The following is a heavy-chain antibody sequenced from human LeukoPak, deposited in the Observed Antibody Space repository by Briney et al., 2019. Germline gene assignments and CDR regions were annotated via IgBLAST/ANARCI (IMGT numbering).Heavy chain of an antibody. CDR1: GGSISSGGYY. Sequence: PSETLSLTCTVSGGSISSGGYYWGWIRQHPGKGLEWIGYIYYSGSTYYNPSLKSRVTISVDTSKNQFSLKLSSVTAADTAVYYCASGYYDSSGYYRDYWGQGTLVTVSS. D-gene: IGHD3-22*01. CDR3: ASGYYDSSGYYRDY. CDR2: IYYSGST. V-gene: IGHV4-31*03. J-gene: IGHJ4*02.